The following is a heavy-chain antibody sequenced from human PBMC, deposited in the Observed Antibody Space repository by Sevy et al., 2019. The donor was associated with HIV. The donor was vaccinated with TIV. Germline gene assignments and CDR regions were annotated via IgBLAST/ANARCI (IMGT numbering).Heavy chain of an antibody. CDR1: GFTFSSYS. D-gene: IGHD6-6*01. V-gene: IGHV3-21*01. CDR2: ISSSSSYI. J-gene: IGHJ4*02. Sequence: GSLRLSCAASGFTFSSYSMNWVRQAPGKGLEWVSSISSSSSYIYYADSVKGRFTISRDNAKNSLYLQMNSLRAEDTAVYYCARDATSIAALDYWGQGTLVTVSS. CDR3: ARDATSIAALDY.